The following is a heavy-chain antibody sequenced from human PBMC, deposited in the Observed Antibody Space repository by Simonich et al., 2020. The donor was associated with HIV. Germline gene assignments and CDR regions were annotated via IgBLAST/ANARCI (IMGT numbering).Heavy chain of an antibody. D-gene: IGHD3-9*01. J-gene: IGHJ2*01. V-gene: IGHV1-24*01. CDR3: ATWEVKDYVLTGYTYWYFDL. CDR2: FDPEDGHT. Sequence: QVQLVQSGAEVKKPGASVKVSCKVYGHTLTELSMHWVRLAPGKGLEWRGGFDPEDGHTIDEQKFQGRVSMTEDTSTESAYMELSSLRSDDTAVYYCATWEVKDYVLTGYTYWYFDLWGRGTLVTVSS. CDR1: GHTLTELS.